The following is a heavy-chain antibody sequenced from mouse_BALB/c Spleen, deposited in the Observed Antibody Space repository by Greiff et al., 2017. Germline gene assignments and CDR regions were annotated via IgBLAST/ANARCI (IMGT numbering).Heavy chain of an antibody. J-gene: IGHJ3*01. D-gene: IGHD2-2*01. CDR3: ARGYDWFAY. Sequence: EVKLMESGGGLVQPGGSRKLSCAASGFTFSSFGMHWVRQAPEKGLEWVAYISSGSSTIYYADTVKGRFTISRDNPKNTLFLQMTSLRSEDTAMYYCARGYDWFAYWGQGTLVTVSA. CDR1: GFTFSSFG. CDR2: ISSGSSTI. V-gene: IGHV5-17*02.